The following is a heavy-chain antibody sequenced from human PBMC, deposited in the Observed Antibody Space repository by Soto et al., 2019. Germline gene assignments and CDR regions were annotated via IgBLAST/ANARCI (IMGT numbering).Heavy chain of an antibody. CDR3: ARFSPAYDFWRGHLDV. V-gene: IGHV3-66*01. D-gene: IGHD3-3*01. CDR1: GFTVSSNY. CDR2: IYSGGST. Sequence: PGGSLRLSCAASGFTVSSNYMSWVRQAPGKGLEWVSVIYSGGSTYYADSVKGRFTISRDNSKNTLYLQMNSLRAEDTAVYYCARFSPAYDFWRGHLDVWGKGTTVTVSS. J-gene: IGHJ6*04.